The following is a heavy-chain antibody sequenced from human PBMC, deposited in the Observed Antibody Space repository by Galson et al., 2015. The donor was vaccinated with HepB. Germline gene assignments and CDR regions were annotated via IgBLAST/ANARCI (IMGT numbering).Heavy chain of an antibody. CDR1: GFTFSSYS. Sequence: SLRLSCAASGFTFSSYSMNWVRQAPGQGLEWVSSISSSSSYIYYADSVKGRFTISRDNAKNSLYLQMNSLRAEDTAVYYCARPHPSGVPAASWGQGTLVTVSS. D-gene: IGHD2-2*01. CDR3: ARPHPSGVPAAS. V-gene: IGHV3-21*01. CDR2: ISSSSSYI. J-gene: IGHJ4*02.